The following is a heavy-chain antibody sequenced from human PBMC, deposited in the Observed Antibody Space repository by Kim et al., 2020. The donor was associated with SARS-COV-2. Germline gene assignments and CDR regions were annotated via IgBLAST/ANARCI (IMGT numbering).Heavy chain of an antibody. CDR1: GGSISSGGYY. V-gene: IGHV4-31*03. J-gene: IGHJ4*02. Sequence: SETLSLTCTVSGGSISSGGYYWSWIRQHPGKGLEWIGYIYYSGSTYYNPSLKSRVTISVDTSKNQFSLKLSSVTAADTAVYYCARGDYGSGSYYFDYWGQGTLVTVSS. D-gene: IGHD3-10*01. CDR3: ARGDYGSGSYYFDY. CDR2: IYYSGST.